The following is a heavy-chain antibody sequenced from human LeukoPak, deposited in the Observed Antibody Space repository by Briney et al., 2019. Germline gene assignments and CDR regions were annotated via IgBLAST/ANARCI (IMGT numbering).Heavy chain of an antibody. J-gene: IGHJ5*02. CDR2: ISYSGTN. D-gene: IGHD7-27*01. V-gene: IGHV4-39*01. CDR3: ASLGTLRS. Sequence: SETLSLTCTVSGGSVSSSSYYWGGIRQPPGKGLEWIGSISYSGTNYNNPSLKSRVSISIDTSKNQFSVKLTSVTAADTAMYYCASLGTLRSWGQGTLVTVSS. CDR1: GGSVSSSSYY.